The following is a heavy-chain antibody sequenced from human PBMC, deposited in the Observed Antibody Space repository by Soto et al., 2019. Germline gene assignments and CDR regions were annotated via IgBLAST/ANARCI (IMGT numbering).Heavy chain of an antibody. CDR3: ARSEGKGWLLRYYYYYMDV. V-gene: IGHV4-61*05. CDR2: IYYSGST. D-gene: IGHD3-22*01. Sequence: PSETLSLTCSVSGYSINSDKYYWGWIRQPPGKGLEWIGNIYYSGSTTYNPSLKSRVTISVDTSKNQFSLKLSSVTAADTAVYYCARSEGKGWLLRYYYYYMDVWGKGTTVTVSS. J-gene: IGHJ6*03. CDR1: GYSINSDKYY.